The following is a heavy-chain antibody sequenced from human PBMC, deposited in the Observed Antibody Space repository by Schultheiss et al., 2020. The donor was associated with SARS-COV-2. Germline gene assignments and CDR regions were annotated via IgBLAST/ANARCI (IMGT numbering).Heavy chain of an antibody. D-gene: IGHD6-19*01. CDR1: GGSISSYF. CDR3: ATSPRYSSAWYLDY. J-gene: IGHJ4*02. V-gene: IGHV4-59*01. Sequence: SETLSLSCTVSGGSISSYFWSWIRQPPGKGLEWIGYIYYSGITNYNPSLKSRVTISIDTSKNQFSLRLSSVTAADTAVYYCATSPRYSSAWYLDYWGQGTLVTGSS. CDR2: IYYSGIT.